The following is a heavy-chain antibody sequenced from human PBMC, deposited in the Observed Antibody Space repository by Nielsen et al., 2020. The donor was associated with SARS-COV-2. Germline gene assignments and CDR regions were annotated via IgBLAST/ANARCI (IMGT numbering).Heavy chain of an antibody. CDR3: VRDTGAWDFDY. D-gene: IGHD1-26*01. V-gene: IGHV3-7*01. J-gene: IGHJ4*02. Sequence: GESLKISCVGSGFSLSNYWMSWVRQAPGKGLEWVANIRRDGGARFYVDSVKGRFTISRDNAKNSLYLQMYSLRAEDTAVYYCVRDTGAWDFDYWGQGTLITVS. CDR2: IRRDGGAR. CDR1: GFSLSNYW.